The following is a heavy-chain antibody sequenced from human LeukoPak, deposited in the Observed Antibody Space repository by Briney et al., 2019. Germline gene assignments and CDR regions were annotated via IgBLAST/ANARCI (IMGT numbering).Heavy chain of an antibody. D-gene: IGHD4-11*01. CDR3: ARDYTYGMDV. Sequence: ASPKVSPKSPGYTFPSYAIQWMLPAPGQRLQCLCWINAGNGNTKYSQKFQGRVTITRDTSASTAYMELSSLRSEDTAVYYCARDYTYGMDVWGKGTTVTVSS. CDR1: GYTFPSYA. CDR2: INAGNGNT. V-gene: IGHV1-3*01. J-gene: IGHJ6*04.